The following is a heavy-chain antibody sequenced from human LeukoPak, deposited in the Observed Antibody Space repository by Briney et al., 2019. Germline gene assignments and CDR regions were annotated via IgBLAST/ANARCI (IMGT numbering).Heavy chain of an antibody. D-gene: IGHD5-18*01. J-gene: IGHJ6*02. Sequence: GGSLRLSCAASGLAFSAYKMHWVRQAPRKGLVWVSRISTDGYTTDYADFVQGRFTASRDNTKNTWSLEMNSLRAEDTAVYYCARDGELWLRDAYYYGMDVWGQGTTVTVSS. CDR3: ARDGELWLRDAYYYGMDV. CDR2: ISTDGYTT. V-gene: IGHV3-74*01. CDR1: GLAFSAYK.